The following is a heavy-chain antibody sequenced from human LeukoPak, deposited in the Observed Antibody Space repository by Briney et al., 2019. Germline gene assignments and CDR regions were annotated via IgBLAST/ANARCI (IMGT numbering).Heavy chain of an antibody. D-gene: IGHD4-17*01. J-gene: IGHJ5*02. V-gene: IGHV1-46*01. Sequence: ASVKLSCKASGYTFTTYYMHWVRQAPGQGLEWMGIINPGGGSTTYAQKFQGRVTMTRDTSKSTVYMELSSLRSEDTAVYYCARDYGDYVNWFDPWGQGTLVTVSS. CDR2: INPGGGST. CDR3: ARDYGDYVNWFDP. CDR1: GYTFTTYY.